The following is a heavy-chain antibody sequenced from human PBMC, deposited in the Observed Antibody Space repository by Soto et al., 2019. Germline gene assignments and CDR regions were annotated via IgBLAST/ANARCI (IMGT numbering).Heavy chain of an antibody. Sequence: QITLKESAPTLVKPTQTLTLTCTFSGLSVSTGGVGVAWIRQPPGKALEWLALIDWNDEKRYSSSLTSRLTITTDTSKNQVVLKMTNMDPADTATYFCAHRHPQQLMFDFRGQGTLVTVSS. CDR1: GLSVSTGGVG. J-gene: IGHJ4*02. V-gene: IGHV2-5*01. CDR2: IDWNDEK. D-gene: IGHD6-13*01. CDR3: AHRHPQQLMFDF.